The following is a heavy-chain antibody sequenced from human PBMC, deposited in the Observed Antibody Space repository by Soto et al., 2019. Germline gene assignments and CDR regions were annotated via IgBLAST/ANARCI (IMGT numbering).Heavy chain of an antibody. CDR3: SRKIPQSTAGPNYGYFEF. CDR2: ISGGGDAT. D-gene: IGHD2-21*01. V-gene: IGHV3-23*01. Sequence: EVQLLESGGGLVQPGGSLRLSCAASGFTFISYAMNWVRQAPGKGLQWVSAISGGGDATFYADSVKGRFTISRDNSRNTVTLQMHGLGPSAAAVDYCSRKIPQSTAGPNYGYFEFWGRGTLVTVSS. CDR1: GFTFISYA. J-gene: IGHJ2*01.